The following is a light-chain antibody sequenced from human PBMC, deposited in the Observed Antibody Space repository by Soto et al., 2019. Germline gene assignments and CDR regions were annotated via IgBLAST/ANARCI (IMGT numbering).Light chain of an antibody. Sequence: PSVSGAPGQRVTISCTGSSSNIGAGYDVHWYQQLPGTAPKLLIYGNSNRPSGVPDRLSGSKSGTSASLAITGLQAEDEADYYCQSYDSSLSGYVVFGGGTKLTVL. CDR1: SSNIGAGYD. CDR2: GNS. CDR3: QSYDSSLSGYVV. J-gene: IGLJ2*01. V-gene: IGLV1-40*01.